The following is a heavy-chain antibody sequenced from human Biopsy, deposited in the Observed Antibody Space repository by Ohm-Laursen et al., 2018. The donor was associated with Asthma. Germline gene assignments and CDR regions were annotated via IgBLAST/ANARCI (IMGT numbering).Heavy chain of an antibody. V-gene: IGHV1-2*06. CDR2: INPNSGDT. J-gene: IGHJ5*02. Sequence: SVKVSCKASGYTFTDYSIHWVRQAPGQGLEWMGRINPNSGDTKYAQRLQGRVTVTRDRSISTAYMELSRLRSDDTAVYYCARDRGYCSGGTCPSWFDPWGQGTLVSVSS. D-gene: IGHD2-15*01. CDR3: ARDRGYCSGGTCPSWFDP. CDR1: GYTFTDYS.